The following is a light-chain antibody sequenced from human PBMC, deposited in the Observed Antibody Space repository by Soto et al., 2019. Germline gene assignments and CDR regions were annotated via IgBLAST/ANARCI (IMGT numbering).Light chain of an antibody. CDR3: SSYTNINTRACV. CDR2: EVT. CDR1: SGDIGSYNR. V-gene: IGLV2-14*01. Sequence: QSVLTQPASVSGSPGQSITISCTGTSGDIGSYNRFSWYQQHPGKAPNLIIYEVTVRPSGVSNRFSGSKSGNTASLTISGLQAEDEAEYYCSSYTNINTRACVFGTGTKVTVL. J-gene: IGLJ1*01.